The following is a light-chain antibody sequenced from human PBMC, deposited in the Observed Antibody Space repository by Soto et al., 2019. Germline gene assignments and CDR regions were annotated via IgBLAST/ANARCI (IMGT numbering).Light chain of an antibody. CDR1: QSVTNNF. J-gene: IGKJ3*01. CDR3: QQYGTPLFT. CDR2: GAS. Sequence: TVLTQSPGTLSLSPGERATLSCGASQSVTNNFLAWYQQTPGQAPRLLIYGASSRATGVPDRFSGSGSGTDFTLTISRLEPGDFAVYYCQQYGTPLFTFGPGTKVDIK. V-gene: IGKV3-20*01.